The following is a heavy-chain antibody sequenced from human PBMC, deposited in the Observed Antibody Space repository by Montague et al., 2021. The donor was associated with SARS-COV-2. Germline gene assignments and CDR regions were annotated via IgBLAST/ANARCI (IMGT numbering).Heavy chain of an antibody. CDR3: ASLPAGNGYDLYYYSGLDV. D-gene: IGHD5-12*01. V-gene: IGHV3-30*04. Sequence: SLRLSCAASGFNFNRYAMDWVRQAPGKGLEWVAVISYDGTNEDYADSVKGRFTISRDNSKNTLSLQMNSLRAEDTATYYCASLPAGNGYDLYYYSGLDVWGQGTTVTVSS. CDR2: ISYDGTNE. CDR1: GFNFNRYA. J-gene: IGHJ6*02.